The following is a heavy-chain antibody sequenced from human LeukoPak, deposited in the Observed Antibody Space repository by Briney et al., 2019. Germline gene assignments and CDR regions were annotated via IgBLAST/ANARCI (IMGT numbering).Heavy chain of an antibody. Sequence: GGSLRLSCAASGFTFSSYEMNWVRQAPGKGLEWVSYISSSGSTIYYADSVKGRFTISRDNAKNSLYLQMNSLRAEDTAVYYCARDLADSVAGTFYFDYWGQGTLVTVSS. V-gene: IGHV3-48*03. D-gene: IGHD6-19*01. CDR3: ARDLADSVAGTFYFDY. CDR2: ISSSGSTI. J-gene: IGHJ4*02. CDR1: GFTFSSYE.